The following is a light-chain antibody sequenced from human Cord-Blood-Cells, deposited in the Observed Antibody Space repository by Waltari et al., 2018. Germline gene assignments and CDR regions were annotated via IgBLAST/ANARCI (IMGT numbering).Light chain of an antibody. J-gene: IGLJ2*01. V-gene: IGLV2-23*01. Sequence: QSDLTHPASVSGSPGLSIPISCTGTSSDVGSSNLLAWYQQHPGQAPKLMIYEGSKRPSGVSNRFSGSKSGNTASLTIAGLQAEDEADYYCCSYAGSSTHVVFGRGTKLTVL. CDR1: SSDVGSSNL. CDR2: EGS. CDR3: CSYAGSSTHVV.